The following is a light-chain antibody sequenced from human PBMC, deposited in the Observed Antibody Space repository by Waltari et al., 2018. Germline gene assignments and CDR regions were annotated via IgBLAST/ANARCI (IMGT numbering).Light chain of an antibody. Sequence: EIVMTQSPPTLSVSPGERATLSCRASQSVSNSLAWYQHRPGRAPRLLIHSASTRAPGIPARFSGRGSGTEFTLTLSNLQSEDFALYYCQQYNNWPPITFGQGTRLEIK. CDR2: SAS. CDR3: QQYNNWPPIT. J-gene: IGKJ5*01. CDR1: QSVSNS. V-gene: IGKV3D-15*01.